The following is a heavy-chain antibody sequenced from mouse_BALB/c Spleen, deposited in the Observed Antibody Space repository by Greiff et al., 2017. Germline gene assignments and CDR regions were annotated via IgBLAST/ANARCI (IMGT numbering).Heavy chain of an antibody. V-gene: IGHV2-9*02. J-gene: IGHJ3*01. CDR1: GFSLTSYG. CDR3: ARPSSYAWFAY. Sequence: VKVVESGPGLVAPSQSLSITCTVSGFSLTSYGVHWVRQPPGKGLEWLGVIWAGGSTNYNSALMSRLSISKDNSKSQVFLKMNSLQTDDTAMYYCARPSSYAWFAYWGQGTLVTVSA. D-gene: IGHD1-1*01. CDR2: IWAGGST.